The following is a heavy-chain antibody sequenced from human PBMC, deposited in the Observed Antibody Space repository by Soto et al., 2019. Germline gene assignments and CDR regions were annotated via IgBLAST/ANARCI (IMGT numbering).Heavy chain of an antibody. V-gene: IGHV4-39*01. J-gene: IGHJ4*02. Sequence: PSETLSLTCTVSGGSISSSSYFWGWIRQPPGRGLAWIGSVYHSGSTNYNPSLKSRVTISVDTSKNQFSLRLSSVIAADTAVYYCARQKTVGTVFDYWGQGTLVTVSS. CDR3: ARQKTVGTVFDY. CDR2: VYHSGST. CDR1: GGSISSSSYF. D-gene: IGHD4-4*01.